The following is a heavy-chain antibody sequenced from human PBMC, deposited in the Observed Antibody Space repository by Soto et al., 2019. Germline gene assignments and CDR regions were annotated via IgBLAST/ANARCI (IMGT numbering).Heavy chain of an antibody. CDR2: IYYSGST. D-gene: IGHD1-26*01. Sequence: SETLSLTCTVSGGSISSYYWSWIRQPPGKGLEWIGYIYYSGSTNYNPSLKSRVTISVDTSKNQFSLKLSSVTAADTAVYYCARLSTDSGWEYNWFDPWGQGTLVTVSS. CDR3: ARLSTDSGWEYNWFDP. V-gene: IGHV4-59*01. J-gene: IGHJ5*02. CDR1: GGSISSYY.